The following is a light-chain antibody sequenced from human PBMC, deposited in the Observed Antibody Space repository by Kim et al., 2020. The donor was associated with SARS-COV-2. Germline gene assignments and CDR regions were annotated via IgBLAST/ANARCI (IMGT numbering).Light chain of an antibody. J-gene: IGKJ1*01. CDR2: DAS. Sequence: GDRVTITCRASQSISSWLAWYQQKPGKAPKLLIFDASSLESGVPSRLSGSGSGTEFTLTISSLPPDVFATYYCQQYTSYPWTFGQGTKVDI. CDR3: QQYTSYPWT. CDR1: QSISSW. V-gene: IGKV1-5*01.